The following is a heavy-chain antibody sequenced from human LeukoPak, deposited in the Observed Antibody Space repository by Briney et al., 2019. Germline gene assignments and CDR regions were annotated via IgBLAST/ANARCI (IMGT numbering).Heavy chain of an antibody. CDR1: GFTFSSFW. Sequence: GGPLRLSCAASGFTFSSFWMHWVRQAPGKGLVWVSRINSVGSSTSYADSVKGRFTISRDNAKNTLYLQMNSLRAEDTAVHYCARERTSGWDAFDFWGQGTLVTVSS. V-gene: IGHV3-74*01. D-gene: IGHD6-19*01. CDR2: INSVGSST. CDR3: ARERTSGWDAFDF. J-gene: IGHJ4*02.